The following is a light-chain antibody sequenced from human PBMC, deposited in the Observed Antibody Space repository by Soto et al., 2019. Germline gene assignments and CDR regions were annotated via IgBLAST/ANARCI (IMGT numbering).Light chain of an antibody. J-gene: IGKJ2*01. Sequence: EIGLTQSPGTLSLSPGERATLSCRASQSVSSSFVAWYQQKPGQAPRLLMYGASSRATGIPDRFSGSGSGTDFTLTISRLEPEDFAVYYCQQFGNSPPYTFGQGTKLEIK. V-gene: IGKV3-20*01. CDR3: QQFGNSPPYT. CDR1: QSVSSSF. CDR2: GAS.